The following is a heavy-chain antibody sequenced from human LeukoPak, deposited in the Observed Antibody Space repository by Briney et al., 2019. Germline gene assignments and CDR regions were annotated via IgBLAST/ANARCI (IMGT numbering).Heavy chain of an antibody. D-gene: IGHD3-3*02. CDR3: AAGSSISGAYGMDV. V-gene: IGHV1-58*02. J-gene: IGHJ6*02. CDR2: IVVGSGNT. CDR1: GFSFTSSA. Sequence: ASVKVSCKASGFSFTSSAMQWVRQARGQRLEWIGWIVVGSGNTNYAQKFQDRVITTRDMSTSTAYMELSSLRSEDTAVYYCAAGSSISGAYGMDVWGQGTTVTVSS.